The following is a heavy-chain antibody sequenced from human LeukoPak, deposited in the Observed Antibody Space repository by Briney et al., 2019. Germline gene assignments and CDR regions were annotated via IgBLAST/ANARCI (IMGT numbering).Heavy chain of an antibody. Sequence: ASVKVSCKASGYTFTGYYMHWVRQAPGQGLEWMGWINPNSGGTNYAQKFQGRVTMTRDTSISTAYMELSRLRSDDTAVYYCARASHYYGSGSYYSTDYFDYWGQGTLVTVSS. CDR1: GYTFTGYY. CDR2: INPNSGGT. J-gene: IGHJ4*02. V-gene: IGHV1-2*02. CDR3: ARASHYYGSGSYYSTDYFDY. D-gene: IGHD3-10*01.